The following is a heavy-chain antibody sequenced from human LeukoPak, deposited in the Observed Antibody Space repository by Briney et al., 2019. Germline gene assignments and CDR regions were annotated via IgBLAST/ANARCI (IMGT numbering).Heavy chain of an antibody. CDR1: GYSFTSCW. D-gene: IGHD1-26*01. J-gene: IGHJ4*02. CDR2: IYPGDSDT. Sequence: GESLKISCKGSGYSFTSCWIGWVRQMPGKGLEWMGIIYPGDSDTRYSPSFQGQVTISADKSISTAYLQWSSLKASDTAMYYRARREELDYFDYWGQGTLVTVSS. CDR3: ARREELDYFDY. V-gene: IGHV5-51*01.